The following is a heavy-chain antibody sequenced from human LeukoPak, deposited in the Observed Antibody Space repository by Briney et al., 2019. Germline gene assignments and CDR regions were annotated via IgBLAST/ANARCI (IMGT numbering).Heavy chain of an antibody. Sequence: GGSLRLSCAASGFTFSSYEMNWVRQAAGKGLQWVSYISSSGSTIYYADSVKGRFTISRDNAKNSLYLQMNSLRAEDTAVYYCAELGITMIGGVWGKGTTVTISS. CDR1: GFTFSSYE. J-gene: IGHJ6*04. CDR2: ISSSGSTI. CDR3: AELGITMIGGV. V-gene: IGHV3-48*03. D-gene: IGHD3-10*02.